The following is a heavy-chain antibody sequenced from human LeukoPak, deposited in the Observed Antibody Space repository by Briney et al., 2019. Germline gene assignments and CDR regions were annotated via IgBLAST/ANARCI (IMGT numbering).Heavy chain of an antibody. CDR2: IYYSGST. J-gene: IGHJ4*02. D-gene: IGHD6-19*01. V-gene: IGHV4-39*01. Sequence: SETLSLTCTVSGASISSSSYYWGWIRQPPGKGLEWVGSIYYSGSTYYNPSLKSRVTISVDTSKNQFSLKLSSVTAADTAVYYCARRSSGWYFDYWGQGTLVTVSS. CDR3: ARRSSGWYFDY. CDR1: GASISSSSYY.